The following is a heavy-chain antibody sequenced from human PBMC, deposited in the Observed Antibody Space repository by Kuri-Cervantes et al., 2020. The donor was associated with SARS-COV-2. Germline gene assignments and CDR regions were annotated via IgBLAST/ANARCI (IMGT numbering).Heavy chain of an antibody. Sequence: SETLSLTCAVYGGSFNDFYWSWLRQPPGKGLEWIGRITHSGSTNYNPSLRSRVTISIDTSKSQFSLKLSSVTAADTAVYYCARGRALHSGWGYSSGWYSFEFDYWGQGTLVTVSS. CDR3: ARGRALHSGWGYSSGWYSFEFDY. CDR2: ITHSGST. CDR1: GGSFNDFY. J-gene: IGHJ4*02. V-gene: IGHV4-34*01. D-gene: IGHD6-19*01.